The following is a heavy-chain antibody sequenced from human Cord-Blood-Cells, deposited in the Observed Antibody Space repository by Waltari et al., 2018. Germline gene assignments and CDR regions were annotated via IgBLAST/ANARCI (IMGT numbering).Heavy chain of an antibody. CDR2: FDPEVGET. J-gene: IGHJ5*02. D-gene: IGHD3-3*01. CDR1: GYTLTELS. Sequence: QVQLVQSGAEVKKPGASVKVSCKVSGYTLTELSMHWVRQAPGKGLEWMGGFDPEVGETIYAQKFQGRVTMTEDTSTDTAYMELSSLRSEDTAVYYCATGYYDFWSGFTTNWFDPWGQGTLVTVSS. CDR3: ATGYYDFWSGFTTNWFDP. V-gene: IGHV1-24*01.